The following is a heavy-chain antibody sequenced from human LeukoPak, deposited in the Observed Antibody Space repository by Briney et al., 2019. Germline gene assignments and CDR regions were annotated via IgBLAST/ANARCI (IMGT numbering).Heavy chain of an antibody. J-gene: IGHJ4*02. CDR2: ISGSGTTT. V-gene: IGHV3-48*03. CDR1: GFTFSSYE. Sequence: PGGSLRLSCAASGFTFSSYEMNWVRQAPGKGLEWLSYISGSGTTTYYADSVKGRISISRDNAKNSLYLQMNSLRAEDTAIYYCARTFDFWGQGTLVTVSS. CDR3: ARTFDF.